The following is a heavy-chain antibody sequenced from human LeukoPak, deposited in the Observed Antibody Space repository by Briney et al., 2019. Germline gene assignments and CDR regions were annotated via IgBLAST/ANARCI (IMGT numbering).Heavy chain of an antibody. D-gene: IGHD3-22*01. Sequence: ASVKVSCKASGYTFTGYYMHWVRQAPGQGLEWMGWINPNSGGTNYAQKFQGRVTMTRDTSISTAYMELSRLRSDDTAVYYCARGPTYYYDSSEALYWGQGTLVTVSS. J-gene: IGHJ4*02. V-gene: IGHV1-2*02. CDR2: INPNSGGT. CDR3: ARGPTYYYDSSEALY. CDR1: GYTFTGYY.